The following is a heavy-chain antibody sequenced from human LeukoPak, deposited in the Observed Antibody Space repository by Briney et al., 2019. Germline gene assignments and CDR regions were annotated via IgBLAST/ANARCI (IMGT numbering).Heavy chain of an antibody. CDR3: ASQPINGSDY. V-gene: IGHV1-2*06. D-gene: IGHD2-8*01. J-gene: IGHJ4*02. CDR1: GYTFTGYY. Sequence: ASVKVSCKASGYTFTGYYIHWVRQAPGQGLEWMGRINPNTGGTNYAQKSQGRVTVTRDTSISTAYMELSSLISDDTAMYYCASQPINGSDYWGQGTLVTVSS. CDR2: INPNTGGT.